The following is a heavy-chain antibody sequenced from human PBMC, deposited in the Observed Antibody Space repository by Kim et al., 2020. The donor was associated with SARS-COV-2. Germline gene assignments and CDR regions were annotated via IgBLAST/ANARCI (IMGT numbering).Heavy chain of an antibody. CDR3: ARSTRSRNGPFDY. J-gene: IGHJ4*02. CDR1: GFTFSDYW. CDR2: IYSDESSA. Sequence: GGSLRLSCVASGFTFSDYWMHWVRQAPGKGLVWVSRIYSDESSASYADTVKGRFNISRDKAKNTLYLQMNSLRAEDTAVYYCARSTRSRNGPFDYWGQGILLTVPS. V-gene: IGHV3-74*01. D-gene: IGHD2-2*01.